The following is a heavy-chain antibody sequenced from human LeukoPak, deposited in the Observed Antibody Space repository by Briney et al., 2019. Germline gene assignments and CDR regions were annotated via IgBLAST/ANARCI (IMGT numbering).Heavy chain of an antibody. Sequence: PGGSLRLSXAASGFSFSSYSMNWVRQAPGKGMEWVSSISSSSSYIYYADSVKGRFTISRDNAKNSLYLQMNSLRAEDTAVYYCASRSGSHFLMWGQGTLVTVSS. CDR1: GFSFSSYS. CDR2: ISSSSSYI. D-gene: IGHD1-26*01. J-gene: IGHJ4*02. V-gene: IGHV3-21*01. CDR3: ASRSGSHFLM.